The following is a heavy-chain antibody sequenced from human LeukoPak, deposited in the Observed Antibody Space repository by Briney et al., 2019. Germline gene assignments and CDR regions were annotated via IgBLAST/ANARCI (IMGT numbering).Heavy chain of an antibody. J-gene: IGHJ4*02. CDR2: ISPSGDII. Sequence: GGSLRLSCAASDYYISWIRQAPGKGLEWVLDISPSGDIISYADSVKGRFIISRDYAKESLHLQMNSLRVEDSAVYYCARETVAGTFDYWGQGTQVTVSS. CDR1: DYY. V-gene: IGHV3-11*01. CDR3: ARETVAGTFDY. D-gene: IGHD6-19*01.